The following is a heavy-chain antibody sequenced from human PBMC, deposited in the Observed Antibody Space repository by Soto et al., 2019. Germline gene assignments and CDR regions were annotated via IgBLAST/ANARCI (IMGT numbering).Heavy chain of an antibody. Sequence: SETLSLTCTVSGGSISSSSYYWGWIRQPPGKGLEWIGSIYYSGSTYYNPSLKSRVTISVDTSKNQFSLKLSSVTAADTAVYYCARLEGDYGGYFDYWGQGTLVTVSS. D-gene: IGHD4-17*01. V-gene: IGHV4-39*01. CDR2: IYYSGST. J-gene: IGHJ4*02. CDR1: GGSISSSSYY. CDR3: ARLEGDYGGYFDY.